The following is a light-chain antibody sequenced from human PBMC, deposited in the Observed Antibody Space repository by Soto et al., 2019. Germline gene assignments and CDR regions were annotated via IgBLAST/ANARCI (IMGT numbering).Light chain of an antibody. CDR3: QQYGGSPRT. V-gene: IGKV3-20*01. Sequence: IVLSQSPGTVSLSQGERGSRYCGVSQSVSSGYLAWYQQKPGQAPRLLIYDASSRATGIPDRFSGSGSGTDFTLTISRLEPEDFAVYYCQQYGGSPRTFGQGTKVDIK. CDR2: DAS. J-gene: IGKJ1*01. CDR1: QSVSSGY.